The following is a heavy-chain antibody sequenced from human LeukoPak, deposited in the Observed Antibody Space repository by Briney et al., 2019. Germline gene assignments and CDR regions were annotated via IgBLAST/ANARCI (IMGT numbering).Heavy chain of an antibody. V-gene: IGHV4-59*08. D-gene: IGHD3-22*01. J-gene: IGHJ2*01. CDR3: ARHSFRGSSGPDWYFDL. Sequence: SETLSLTCTVSGGSISSYYWSWIRQPPGKGLEWIGYIYYSGSTNYNPSLKSRVTISVDTSKNQFSLKLSSVTAADTAVYYCARHSFRGSSGPDWYFDLWGRGTLVTVSS. CDR1: GGSISSYY. CDR2: IYYSGST.